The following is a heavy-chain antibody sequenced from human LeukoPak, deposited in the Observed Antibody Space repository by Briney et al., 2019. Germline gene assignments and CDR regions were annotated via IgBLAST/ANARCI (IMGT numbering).Heavy chain of an antibody. J-gene: IGHJ4*02. CDR1: GFTFSSYA. CDR3: AKNYYDSSGLY. D-gene: IGHD3-22*01. Sequence: GRSLRLSCAASGFTFSSYAMSWVRQAPGKGLEWVSAISGSGGSTYYADSVKGRFTISRDNSKNTLYLQMNSLRAEDTAVYYCAKNYYDSSGLYWGQGTLVTVSS. V-gene: IGHV3-23*01. CDR2: ISGSGGST.